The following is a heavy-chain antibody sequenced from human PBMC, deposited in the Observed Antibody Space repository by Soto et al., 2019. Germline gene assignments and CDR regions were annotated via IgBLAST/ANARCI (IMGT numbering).Heavy chain of an antibody. D-gene: IGHD3-22*01. J-gene: IGHJ4*02. CDR2: ISAYNGNT. CDR3: AGDEYRYGSIYYDRSGSHFDY. Sequence: QVQLVQSGAEVKKPGASVKVSCKASGYTFTSYGISWVRQAPGQGLEWMGWISAYNGNTNYAQKLQGRVTMTTDTSTSTAYMELRSLRSDDTAVYYCAGDEYRYGSIYYDRSGSHFDYWGQGTLVTVSS. CDR1: GYTFTSYG. V-gene: IGHV1-18*01.